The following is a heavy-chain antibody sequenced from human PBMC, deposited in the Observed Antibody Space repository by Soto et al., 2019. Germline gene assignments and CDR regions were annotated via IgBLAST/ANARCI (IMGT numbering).Heavy chain of an antibody. V-gene: IGHV1-69*06. J-gene: IGHJ6*02. CDR1: GGPFISYA. CDR3: ASHKPQSGTTHWGYYYGMDV. Sequence: GXSVKVSCKASGGPFISYAIIWVRQAPGQGLEWMGGIIPIFGTANYAQKFQGRVTITADKSTSTAYMELSSLRSEDTAVYYCASHKPQSGTTHWGYYYGMDVWGQGTTVTVSS. CDR2: IIPIFGTA. D-gene: IGHD1-7*01.